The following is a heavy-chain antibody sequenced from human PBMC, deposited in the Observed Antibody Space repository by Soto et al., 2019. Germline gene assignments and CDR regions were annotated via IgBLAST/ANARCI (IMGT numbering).Heavy chain of an antibody. CDR3: VRDRYSSSVWFEP. D-gene: IGHD3-22*01. J-gene: IGHJ5*02. V-gene: IGHV6-1*01. Sequence: SQTLSLTCAISGYSVASYSAALAWISQSPSGGREWLGSTYYRSRFFSDYAESVKSRIIINPDTSKNKFSLQLESLTPEDTAVDYGVRDRYSSSVWFEPSGQGTTVTVSS. CDR1: GYSVASYSAA. CDR2: TYYRSRFFS.